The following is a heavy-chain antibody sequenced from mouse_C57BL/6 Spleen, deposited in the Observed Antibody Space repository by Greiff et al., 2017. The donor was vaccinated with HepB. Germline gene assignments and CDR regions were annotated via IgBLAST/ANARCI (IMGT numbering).Heavy chain of an antibody. V-gene: IGHV1-82*01. D-gene: IGHD1-3*01. J-gene: IGHJ1*03. CDR1: GYAFSSSW. Sequence: VQLQQSGPELVKPGASVKISCKASGYAFSSSWMNWVKQRPGKGLEWIGRIYPGDGDTNYNGKFKGKATLTADKSSSTAYMQLRSLTSEDSAVYFCAKTGNWYFDVWGTGTTVTVSS. CDR2: IYPGDGDT. CDR3: AKTGNWYFDV.